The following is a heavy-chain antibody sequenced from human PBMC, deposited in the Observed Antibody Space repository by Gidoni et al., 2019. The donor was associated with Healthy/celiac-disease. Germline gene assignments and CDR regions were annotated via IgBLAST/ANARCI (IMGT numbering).Heavy chain of an antibody. Sequence: QVQLVESGGGVVQPGRSLRLSCAASGFTFSSYGMHWVRQAPGKGLGWVAVIWYDGSNKYYADSVKGRFTISRDNSKNTLYLQMNSLRAEDTAVYYCARDAVWGYDILTGYYGGLDYWGQGTLVTVSS. CDR1: GFTFSSYG. CDR2: IWYDGSNK. V-gene: IGHV3-33*01. D-gene: IGHD3-9*01. CDR3: ARDAVWGYDILTGYYGGLDY. J-gene: IGHJ4*02.